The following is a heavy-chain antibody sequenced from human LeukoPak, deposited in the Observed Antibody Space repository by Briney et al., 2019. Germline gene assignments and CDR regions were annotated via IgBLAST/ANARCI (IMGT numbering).Heavy chain of an antibody. V-gene: IGHV4-61*01. CDR2: IYYSGST. CDR3: ARVRRGSLIDY. D-gene: IGHD1-26*01. J-gene: IGHJ4*02. Sequence: SETLSLTCTVSGVSISSSSYYWSWIRQPPGKGLEWIGYIYYSGSTNYNPSLKSRVTISVDTSKNQFSLKLSSVTAADTAVYYCARVRRGSLIDYWGQGTLVTVSS. CDR1: GVSISSSSYY.